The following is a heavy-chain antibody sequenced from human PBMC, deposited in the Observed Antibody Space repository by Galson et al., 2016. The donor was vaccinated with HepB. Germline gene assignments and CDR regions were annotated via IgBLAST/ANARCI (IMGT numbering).Heavy chain of an antibody. D-gene: IGHD6-13*01. J-gene: IGHJ5*02. V-gene: IGHV3-21*01. Sequence: SLRLSCAASGFTFSSYTMNWVRQAPGKGLEWVSSISARSTYMYYGDSVKGRFTISRDNTRALLYLQMNSLRVEDTAVYYCARGRGLGSTWHNWFDPWGQGTLVTVSS. CDR2: ISARSTYM. CDR3: ARGRGLGSTWHNWFDP. CDR1: GFTFSSYT.